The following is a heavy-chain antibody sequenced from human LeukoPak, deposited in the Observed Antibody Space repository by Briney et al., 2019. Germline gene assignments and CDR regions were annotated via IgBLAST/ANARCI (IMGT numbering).Heavy chain of an antibody. D-gene: IGHD3-22*01. CDR1: GGSISSGGYS. Sequence: SQTLSLTCAVSGGSISSGGYSWSWIRQPPGKGLAWIGYIYHSGSTYYNPSLKSRVTISVDRSKNQFSLKLSSVTAADTAVYYCARGPYNYYDSSGYYGNFDYWGQGTLVTVSS. CDR3: ARGPYNYYDSSGYYGNFDY. CDR2: IYHSGST. V-gene: IGHV4-30-2*01. J-gene: IGHJ4*02.